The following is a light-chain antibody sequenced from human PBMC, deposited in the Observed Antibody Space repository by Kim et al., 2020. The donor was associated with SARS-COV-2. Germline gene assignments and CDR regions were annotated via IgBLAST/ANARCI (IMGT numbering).Light chain of an antibody. CDR3: MQALQTPLT. CDR2: LGS. Sequence: EPASISCRSSQSLLHSNGYTYLDWYLQKPGQSPQLLIYLGSNRASGVPDRFSGSGSGTDFTLKISRVEAEDVGVYYCMQALQTPLTFGGGTKVEI. CDR1: QSLLHSNGYTY. J-gene: IGKJ4*01. V-gene: IGKV2-28*01.